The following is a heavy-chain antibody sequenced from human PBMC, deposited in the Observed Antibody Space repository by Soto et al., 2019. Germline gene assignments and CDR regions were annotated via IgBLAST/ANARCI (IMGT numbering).Heavy chain of an antibody. CDR1: VGTFSSYA. CDR2: IIPIFGTS. D-gene: IGHD3-3*01. V-gene: IGHV1-69*13. Sequence: AVKVSCKASVGTFSSYAISWVRQAPGQGLEWMGGIIPIFGTSNYAQKFQGRGTITADESTNTAHMELSSLRSEDTAVYYCARGTGLGNYDFWSGYYPRYYFDYWGQGTLVTVSS. CDR3: ARGTGLGNYDFWSGYYPRYYFDY. J-gene: IGHJ4*02.